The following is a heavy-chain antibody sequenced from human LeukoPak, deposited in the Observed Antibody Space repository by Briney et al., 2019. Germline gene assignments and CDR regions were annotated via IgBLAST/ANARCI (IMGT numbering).Heavy chain of an antibody. V-gene: IGHV4-59*01. CDR2: IYYSGST. D-gene: IGHD2-21*01. CDR3: ARDSMQPGGELWFDP. J-gene: IGHJ5*02. CDR1: GGSISSYY. Sequence: SETLSLTCTVSGGSISSYYWSWIRQPPGKGLEWIGYIYYSGSTNYNPSLKSRVTISVDTSKNQFSLKLSSVTAADTAVYYCARDSMQPGGELWFDPWGQGTLVTVSS.